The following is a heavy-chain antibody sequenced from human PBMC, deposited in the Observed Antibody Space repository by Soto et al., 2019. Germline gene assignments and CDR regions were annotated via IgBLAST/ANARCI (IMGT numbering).Heavy chain of an antibody. CDR3: AYSSSWVYYYYYGMDV. J-gene: IGHJ6*02. Sequence: QVQLVESGGGVVQPGRSLRLSCAASGFTFSSYAMHWVRQAPGKGLEWVAVISYDGSNKYYADSVKGRFTISRDNSKNTLYLQMNSLRAEDTAVYYCAYSSSWVYYYYYGMDVWGQGTTVTVSS. V-gene: IGHV3-30-3*01. CDR2: ISYDGSNK. CDR1: GFTFSSYA. D-gene: IGHD6-13*01.